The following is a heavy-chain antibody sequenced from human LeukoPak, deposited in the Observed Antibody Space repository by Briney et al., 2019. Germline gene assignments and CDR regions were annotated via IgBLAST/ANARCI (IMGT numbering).Heavy chain of an antibody. V-gene: IGHV5-51*01. J-gene: IGHJ4*02. D-gene: IGHD2/OR15-2a*01. CDR3: ARAGYSNRWDGVDY. CDR2: IYPGDSDT. CDR1: GYPFTNYW. Sequence: GESLQISCKGSGYPFTNYWIGWVRQMPGKGLEVMGIIYPGDSDTRYSPSFQGQVTISVDKSINTAYLQWSSLKASDSAMYYCARAGYSNRWDGVDYWGQGTLVTVSS.